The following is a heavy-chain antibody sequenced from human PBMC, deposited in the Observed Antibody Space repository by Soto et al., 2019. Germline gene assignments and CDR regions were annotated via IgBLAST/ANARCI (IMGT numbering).Heavy chain of an antibody. J-gene: IGHJ1*01. CDR2: IHSSGSI. V-gene: IGHV4-30-4*01. CDR1: GGSISSDDYY. CDR3: ARDLDGLHDDNSGPYPRPG. D-gene: IGHD3-22*01. Sequence: SETLSLTCTVSGGSISSDDYYWSWIRQAPGRGLEWIGYIHSSGSIYYNPSLKSRATMSIDTARNQFSLKVSSGTVADTAVYYWARDLDGLHDDNSGPYPRPGWGQGTLVT.